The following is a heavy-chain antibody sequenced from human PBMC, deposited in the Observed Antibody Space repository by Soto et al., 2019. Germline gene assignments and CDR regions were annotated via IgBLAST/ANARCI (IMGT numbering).Heavy chain of an antibody. CDR1: GFTFSSYA. D-gene: IGHD5-12*01. CDR2: ISYDGSNK. J-gene: IGHJ4*02. V-gene: IGHV3-30-3*01. Sequence: QVQLVESGGGVVQPGRSLRLSCAASGFTFSSYAMHWVRQAPGKGLEWVAVISYDGSNKYYADSVKVRFTISRDNSKNTLYLQMNSLRAEDTAVYYCARDRFPPLMVATPLFDYWGQGTMVTVSS. CDR3: ARDRFPPLMVATPLFDY.